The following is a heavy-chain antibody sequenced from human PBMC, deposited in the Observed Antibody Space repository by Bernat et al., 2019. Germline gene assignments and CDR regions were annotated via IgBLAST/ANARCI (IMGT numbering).Heavy chain of an antibody. D-gene: IGHD6-19*01. CDR3: AREGLSSGWDDAWDI. CDR1: GFTFGSHP. Sequence: QMQLVESGGGVVQPGRSLRLSCAASGFTFGSHPMHWVRQAPGKGLEWVAVISSDGGSKFYADSVRGRFTISRDNSKNTLSLQMNSLKGEDTAVYYCAREGLSSGWDDAWDIWGQGTRLTVSS. V-gene: IGHV3-30*01. CDR2: ISSDGGSK. J-gene: IGHJ3*02.